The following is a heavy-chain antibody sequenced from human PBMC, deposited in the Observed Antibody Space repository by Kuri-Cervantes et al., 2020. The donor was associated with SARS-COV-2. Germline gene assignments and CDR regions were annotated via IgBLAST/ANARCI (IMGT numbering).Heavy chain of an antibody. CDR3: AREAGGIAARADAFDI. D-gene: IGHD6-13*01. CDR1: GYSISSGYY. CDR2: IYYSGST. J-gene: IGHJ3*02. Sequence: GSLRLSCTVSGYSISSGYYWGWIRQPPGKGLEWIGYIYYSGSTNYNPSLKSRVTISVDTSKNQFSLKLSSVTAADTAVYYCAREAGGIAARADAFDIWGQGTMVTVSS. V-gene: IGHV4-38-2*02.